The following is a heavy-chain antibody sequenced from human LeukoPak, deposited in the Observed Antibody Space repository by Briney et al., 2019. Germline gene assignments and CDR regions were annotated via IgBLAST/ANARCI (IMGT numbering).Heavy chain of an antibody. Sequence: ASVKVSCKVSGYTLTELSMHWVRQAPGKGLEWMGGFDPEDGETIYAQKFQGRVTMTEDTSTGTAYMELSSLRSEDTAVYYCATVVGYSYGQGPFDYWGQGTLVTVSS. CDR3: ATVVGYSYGQGPFDY. CDR1: GYTLTELS. V-gene: IGHV1-24*01. J-gene: IGHJ4*02. D-gene: IGHD5-18*01. CDR2: FDPEDGET.